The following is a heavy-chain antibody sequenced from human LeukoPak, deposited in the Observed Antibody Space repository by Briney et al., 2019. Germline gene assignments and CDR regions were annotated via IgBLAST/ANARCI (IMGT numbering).Heavy chain of an antibody. J-gene: IGHJ4*02. D-gene: IGHD6-19*01. V-gene: IGHV3-7*01. CDR2: ITPDGNDK. CDR1: GFTFKNYW. Sequence: GGSLRLSCAASGFTFKNYWMSWVRQAPGKGLEWVANITPDGNDKYYVDSLKGRFTISRDNTKNSLYLQLNRLRTEDTAVYYCVPGGLAVSGIDYWGQGALVTVSS. CDR3: VPGGLAVSGIDY.